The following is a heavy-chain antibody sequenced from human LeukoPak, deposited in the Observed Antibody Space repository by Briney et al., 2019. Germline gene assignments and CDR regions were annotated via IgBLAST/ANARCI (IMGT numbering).Heavy chain of an antibody. V-gene: IGHV4-59*01. Sequence: KPSETLSLTCTVSGGSISSYYWSWIRQPPGKGLEWIGYVYYSGSTNYNPFLKSRVTISVDTSKNQFSLKLSSATAADTAVYYCARDQYSSSWYWFDPWGQGTLVTVSS. J-gene: IGHJ5*02. CDR3: ARDQYSSSWYWFDP. CDR1: GGSISSYY. D-gene: IGHD6-13*01. CDR2: VYYSGST.